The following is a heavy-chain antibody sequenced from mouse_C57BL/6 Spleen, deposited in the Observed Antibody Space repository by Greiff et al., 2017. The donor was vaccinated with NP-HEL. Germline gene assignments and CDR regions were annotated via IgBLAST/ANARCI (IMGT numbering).Heavy chain of an antibody. J-gene: IGHJ2*01. CDR3: AREGGGTGVYFDY. CDR1: GYAFTNYL. Sequence: QVQLQQSGAELVRPGTSVKVSCKASGYAFTNYLIEWVKQRPGQGLEWIGVINPGSGGTNYNEKFKGKATLTADKSSSTAYMQLSSLTSEDSAVYFCAREGGGTGVYFDYWGQGTTLTVSS. CDR2: INPGSGGT. V-gene: IGHV1-54*01. D-gene: IGHD1-1*02.